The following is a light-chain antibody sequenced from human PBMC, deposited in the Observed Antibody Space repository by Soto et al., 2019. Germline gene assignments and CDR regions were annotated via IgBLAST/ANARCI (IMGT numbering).Light chain of an antibody. Sequence: IVMTQSPATLSVSPGERATLSCRASQSINSNLAWYQQKPGQAPRLLMFRASIRATGFPARFSGSGSGTEFNITISSLQSEDSAIYYCQQYNNWPRATCGGGTKVEIK. CDR2: RAS. J-gene: IGKJ4*01. V-gene: IGKV3-15*01. CDR1: QSINSN. CDR3: QQYNNWPRAT.